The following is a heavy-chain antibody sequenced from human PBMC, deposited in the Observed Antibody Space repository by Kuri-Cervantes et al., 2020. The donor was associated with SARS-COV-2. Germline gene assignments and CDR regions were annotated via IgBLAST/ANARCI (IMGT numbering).Heavy chain of an antibody. J-gene: IGHJ3*02. CDR1: GFSFSSYG. V-gene: IGHV3-21*01. Sequence: LSLTCAASGFSFSSYGMSWVRQAPGKGLEWVSSISSSSSYIYYADSVKGRFTISRDNAKNSLYLQMNSLRAEDTAVYYCARDRYYDFWSGYSRRDAFDIWGQGTMVTVSS. D-gene: IGHD3-3*01. CDR2: ISSSSSYI. CDR3: ARDRYYDFWSGYSRRDAFDI.